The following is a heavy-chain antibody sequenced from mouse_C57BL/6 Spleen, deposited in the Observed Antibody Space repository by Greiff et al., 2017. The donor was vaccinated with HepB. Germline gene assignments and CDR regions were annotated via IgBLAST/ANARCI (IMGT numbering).Heavy chain of an antibody. CDR2: INPGSGGT. D-gene: IGHD2-1*01. CDR1: GYAFTNYL. V-gene: IGHV1-54*01. Sequence: VQLQQSGAELVRPGTSVKVSCKASGYAFTNYLIEWVKQRPGQGLEWIGVINPGSGGTNYNEKFKGKATLTADKSSRTAYMQLSSLTSEDSAVYFWAREEGIYYGKNWFAYWGQGTLVTVSA. J-gene: IGHJ3*01. CDR3: AREEGIYYGKNWFAY.